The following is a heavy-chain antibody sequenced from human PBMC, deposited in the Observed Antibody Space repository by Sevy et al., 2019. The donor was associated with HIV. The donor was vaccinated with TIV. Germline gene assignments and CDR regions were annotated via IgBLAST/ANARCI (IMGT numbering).Heavy chain of an antibody. J-gene: IGHJ4*02. CDR2: ISLDGSSN. D-gene: IGHD2-21*01. CDR3: ARFVTRRTHPSEF. V-gene: IGHV3-30-3*01. Sequence: GGSLRLSCAASGFTFSTYTMHWVRQSPGKGLEWVAVISLDGSSNSYEDSVKGRFTISRDNSKNTLYLQMDTLRIEDTAVYYCARFVTRRTHPSEFWGQRTLVTVSS. CDR1: GFTFSTYT.